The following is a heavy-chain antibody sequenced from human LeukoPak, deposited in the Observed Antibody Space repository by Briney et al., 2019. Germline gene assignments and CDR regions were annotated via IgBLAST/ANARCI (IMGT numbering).Heavy chain of an antibody. J-gene: IGHJ5*02. CDR1: GGSCSGYY. CDR2: INHSGST. V-gene: IGHV4-34*01. Sequence: SETLSLTCAVYGGSCSGYYWSWIRQPPGKGLEWIGEINHSGSTNYNPSLKSRVTISVDTSKNQFSLKLSSVTAADTAVYYCARGSLRYSSSSLHWFDPWGQGTLVTVSS. CDR3: ARGSLRYSSSSLHWFDP. D-gene: IGHD6-13*01.